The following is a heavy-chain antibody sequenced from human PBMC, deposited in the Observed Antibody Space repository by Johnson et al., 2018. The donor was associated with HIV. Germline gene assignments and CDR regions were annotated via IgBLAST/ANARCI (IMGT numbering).Heavy chain of an antibody. CDR2: ISGSGGST. J-gene: IGHJ3*02. D-gene: IGHD3-22*01. CDR3: ARDWEKNSSGFYPTVMGI. CDR1: GFTFDDYA. V-gene: IGHV3-23*04. Sequence: VQLVESGGGLVQPGRSLRLSCAASGFTFDDYAMHWVRQGPGKGLEWVSAISGSGGSTYYADSVKGRFTISRDNSKNTLFLQMGSLRVEDTAVYYCARDWEKNSSGFYPTVMGIWGQGTRVTVSS.